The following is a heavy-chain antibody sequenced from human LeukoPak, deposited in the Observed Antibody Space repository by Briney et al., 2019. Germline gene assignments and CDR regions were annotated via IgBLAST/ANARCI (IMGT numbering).Heavy chain of an antibody. D-gene: IGHD2-15*01. V-gene: IGHV4-39*01. CDR3: ARALGYCSGGSCTRGYNWFDP. CDR1: GGSIGSTRYY. CDR2: IYYGGST. Sequence: SETLSLTCTVSGGSIGSTRYYWGWIRQPPGKGLEWIGSIYYGGSTYYNPSLKSRVTISVDTSMNQFSLKLSFVTTADTAVYYCARALGYCSGGSCTRGYNWFDPWGQGTLVTVPS. J-gene: IGHJ5*02.